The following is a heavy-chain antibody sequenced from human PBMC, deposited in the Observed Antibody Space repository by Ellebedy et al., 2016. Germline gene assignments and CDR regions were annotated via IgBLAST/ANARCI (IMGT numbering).Heavy chain of an antibody. CDR3: ARVAVTGLAVDY. Sequence: GGSLRLXXAASGFTPSSYGMHWVRQAPGKGLEWVAVVLYVGSTTYYADSVKGRFTISRDNSKNTLYLQIDSLRAEDTAVYYCARVAVTGLAVDYWGQGNLVTVSS. D-gene: IGHD6-19*01. CDR1: GFTPSSYG. V-gene: IGHV3-33*01. CDR2: VLYVGSTT. J-gene: IGHJ4*01.